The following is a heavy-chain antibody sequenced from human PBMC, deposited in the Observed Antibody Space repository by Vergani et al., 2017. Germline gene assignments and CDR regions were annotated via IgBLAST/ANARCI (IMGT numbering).Heavy chain of an antibody. Sequence: EVQLVESGGGLVQPGGSLRLSCAASGVTFSSYWMHWVRQAPGKGLVWVSRINSDGSRTSYADSVKGRFTISRDNAKNTLYLQMNSLRAEDTAVYYCARVPVAGYYFDYWGQGTLVTVSS. J-gene: IGHJ4*02. V-gene: IGHV3-74*01. CDR3: ARVPVAGYYFDY. CDR1: GVTFSSYW. CDR2: INSDGSRT. D-gene: IGHD6-19*01.